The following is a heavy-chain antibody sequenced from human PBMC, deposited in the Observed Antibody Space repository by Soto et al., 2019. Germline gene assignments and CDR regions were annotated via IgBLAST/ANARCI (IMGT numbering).Heavy chain of an antibody. CDR2: IYPGDSDT. CDR3: ARLGTAMVADAFDI. CDR1: GYSFTIYC. V-gene: IGHV5-51*01. Sequence: GESLKISGKGSGYSFTIYCIGWVLQMPGKGLEWMGIIYPGDSDTRYSPSFQGQVTISADKSISTAYLQWSSLKASDTAMYYCARLGTAMVADAFDIWGQGTMVTVSS. J-gene: IGHJ3*02. D-gene: IGHD5-18*01.